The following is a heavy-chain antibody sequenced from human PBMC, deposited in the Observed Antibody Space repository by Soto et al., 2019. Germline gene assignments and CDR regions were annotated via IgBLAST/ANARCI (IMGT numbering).Heavy chain of an antibody. V-gene: IGHV1-8*01. D-gene: IGHD3-10*01. CDR3: ARLIGGFGENKYYYYGMDV. CDR2: MNPNSGNT. J-gene: IGHJ6*02. Sequence: GASVEVSCKXSGYTFTSYDINWVRQATGQGLEWMGWMNPNSGNTGYAQKFQGRVTMTRNTSISTAYMELSSLRSEDTAVYYCARLIGGFGENKYYYYGMDVWGQGTTVTVSS. CDR1: GYTFTSYD.